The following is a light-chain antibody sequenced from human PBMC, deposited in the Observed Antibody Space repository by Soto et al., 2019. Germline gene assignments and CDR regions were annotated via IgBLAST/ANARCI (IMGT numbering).Light chain of an antibody. CDR2: GAS. J-gene: IGKJ1*01. CDR3: QQYARSPWT. CDR1: QSVSSN. V-gene: IGKV3-20*01. Sequence: EFVLTQSPATLSVSPGERATLSCRASQSVSSNLAWYQQKPGQAPRLLIHGASRRATGVPDRFRGSGSGTDFTLTISRLEPEDVAVYYCQQYARSPWTLGQGTKVDIK.